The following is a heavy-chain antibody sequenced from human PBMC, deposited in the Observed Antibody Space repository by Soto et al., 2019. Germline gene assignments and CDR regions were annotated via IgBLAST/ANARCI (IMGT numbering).Heavy chain of an antibody. CDR3: AKGTKDGYNYWSFDL. J-gene: IGHJ2*01. Sequence: QVQLEQSGAELKMPGSSVKVSCRASGGTLGNLAISWVRQAPGQGPEWVAGIIPIYGTSNAADDFRGRITLNADESTATAYMELSSLKSEDTAVYYCAKGTKDGYNYWSFDLWGRGTQVTVSS. V-gene: IGHV1-69*01. CDR2: IIPIYGTS. D-gene: IGHD1-7*01. CDR1: GGTLGNLA.